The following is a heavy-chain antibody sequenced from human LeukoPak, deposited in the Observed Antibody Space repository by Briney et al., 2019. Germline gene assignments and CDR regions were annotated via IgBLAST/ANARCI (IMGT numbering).Heavy chain of an antibody. J-gene: IGHJ4*02. Sequence: PGGSLRLSCAASGFTFSSYGMHWVRQAPGKGLEWVAVIWYDGSNKYYADSVKGRFTISRGNSKNTLDLQMNSLRAEDTAVYYCARDLDYYGSGSYYNAHSPFDYWGQGTLVTVSS. V-gene: IGHV3-33*01. CDR2: IWYDGSNK. CDR3: ARDLDYYGSGSYYNAHSPFDY. CDR1: GFTFSSYG. D-gene: IGHD3-10*01.